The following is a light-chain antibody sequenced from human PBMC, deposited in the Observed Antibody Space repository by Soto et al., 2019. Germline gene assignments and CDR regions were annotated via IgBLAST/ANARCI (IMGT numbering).Light chain of an antibody. Sequence: EIVVTQSPATLSLSPGERATLSCRASQSVSSYLAWYQHKPGQAPRLLIYEASNRATGIPARFSGSGSGTEFTLTINSLQSEDFAVYYCQRYNNWPLTFGGGTKVDIK. J-gene: IGKJ4*01. V-gene: IGKV3-11*01. CDR1: QSVSSY. CDR2: EAS. CDR3: QRYNNWPLT.